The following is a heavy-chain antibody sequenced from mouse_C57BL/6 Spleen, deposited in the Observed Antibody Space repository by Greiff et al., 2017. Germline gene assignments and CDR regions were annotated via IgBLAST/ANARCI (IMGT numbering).Heavy chain of an antibody. CDR1: GYTFTSYW. D-gene: IGHD1-1*01. J-gene: IGHJ2*01. Sequence: VQLQQPGAELVRPGTSVKLSCKASGYTFTSYWMHWVKQRPGQGLEWIGVIDPSDSYTNYNQKFKGKATLTVDTSSSTAYMQLSSLTSEDSAVYYCAKDYYGSSPNYFDYGGQGTTLTVSS. CDR2: IDPSDSYT. V-gene: IGHV1-59*01. CDR3: AKDYYGSSPNYFDY.